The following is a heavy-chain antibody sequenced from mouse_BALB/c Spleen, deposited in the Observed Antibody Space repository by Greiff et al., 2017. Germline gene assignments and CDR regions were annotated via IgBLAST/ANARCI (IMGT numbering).Heavy chain of an antibody. CDR1: GFSLTSYG. V-gene: IGHV2-9*02. Sequence: VQLQQSGPGLVAPSQSLSLTCTVSGFSLTSYGVHWVRQPPGKGLEWLGVIWAGGRTNYNSALMSRLSISKDNSKSQVFLKMNSLQTDDTAMYYCAREDYRSWFADWGQGTRVTVSA. D-gene: IGHD2-12*01. CDR2: IWAGGRT. J-gene: IGHJ3*01. CDR3: AREDYRSWFAD.